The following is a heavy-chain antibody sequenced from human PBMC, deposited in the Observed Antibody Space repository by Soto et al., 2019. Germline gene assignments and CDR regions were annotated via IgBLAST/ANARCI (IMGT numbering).Heavy chain of an antibody. CDR3: ARGQRAGYYYYYYMDV. CDR2: INHSGST. J-gene: IGHJ6*03. Sequence: SETLSLTCAVYGGSFSGYYWSWIRQPPGKGLEWIGEINHSGSTNYNPSLKSRVTISVDTSKNQFSLKLSSVTAADTAVYYCARGQRAGYYYYYYMDVWGKGTTVTVSS. V-gene: IGHV4-34*01. CDR1: GGSFSGYY.